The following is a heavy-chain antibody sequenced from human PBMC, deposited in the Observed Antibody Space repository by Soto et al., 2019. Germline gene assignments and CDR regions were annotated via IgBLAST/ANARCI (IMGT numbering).Heavy chain of an antibody. CDR1: GFTFDDCA. D-gene: IGHD4-17*01. V-gene: IGHV3-9*01. CDR2: ISWNSDNM. Sequence: GGFLRLSCAASGFTFDDCAMHWVRQAPGKGLEWVSGISWNSDNMAYADSVKGRFTISRDNAKNSLYLQMSSLRAEDTALYYCAKDGSNSVTYHNWFDPWGQGTLVTVSS. CDR3: AKDGSNSVTYHNWFDP. J-gene: IGHJ5*02.